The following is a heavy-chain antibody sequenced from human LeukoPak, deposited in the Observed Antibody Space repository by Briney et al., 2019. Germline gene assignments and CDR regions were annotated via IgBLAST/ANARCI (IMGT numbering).Heavy chain of an antibody. CDR1: GFTFSCYA. J-gene: IGHJ4*02. Sequence: GGSLRLSCAASGFTFSCYAMSWVRQAPGKGLEWVSAISGSGGSTYYADSVKGRFTISRDNSKNTVSLQMNSLRAEDTAVYYCAKDPHYYGSGSYPTGCDYWGQGTLVTVSS. D-gene: IGHD3-10*01. CDR2: ISGSGGST. V-gene: IGHV3-23*01. CDR3: AKDPHYYGSGSYPTGCDY.